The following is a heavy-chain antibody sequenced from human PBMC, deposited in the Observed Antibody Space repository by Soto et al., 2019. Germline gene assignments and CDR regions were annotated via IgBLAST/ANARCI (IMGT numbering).Heavy chain of an antibody. V-gene: IGHV4-30-4*01. CDR3: ARDLETRCSLDY. J-gene: IGHJ4*02. CDR2: IYSSGTT. CDR1: GVSISSGDYY. Sequence: QVQLQESGPGLVKPSQTLSLTCTVSGVSISSGDYYWGWIRQPPGKGLEWIGYIYSSGTTYYNPSLKSRVTISIDTSNNPFSLRLSSLTAADTAVYYCARDLETRCSLDYWGQGTLVTVSS. D-gene: IGHD3-10*02.